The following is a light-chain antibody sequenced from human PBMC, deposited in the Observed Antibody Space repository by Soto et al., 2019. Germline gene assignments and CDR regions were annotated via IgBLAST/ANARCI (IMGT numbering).Light chain of an antibody. CDR3: SSFTTSSPWV. J-gene: IGLJ3*02. CDR2: EVS. Sequence: QSALTQPASVSGSPGQSITISCTGASSDVGNCNCVSWYQQHPGKAPKLMIYEVSNRPSGVSDRFSGSKAGNTSSLTISGLQAEDDADYYCSSFTTSSPWVFGGGTKLTVL. CDR1: SSDVGNCNC. V-gene: IGLV2-14*01.